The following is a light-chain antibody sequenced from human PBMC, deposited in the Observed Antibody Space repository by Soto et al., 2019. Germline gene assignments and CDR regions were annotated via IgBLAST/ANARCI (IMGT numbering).Light chain of an antibody. Sequence: EIVMTQSPATLSVSPGERALLSCRASQSVSNHLAWYQHKPGQAPRLLIYGASTRATGIPARFSGSGSGTDFTLTISSLQSEDFAVYYCQQYSSWVWTFGQGTKVEMK. J-gene: IGKJ1*01. CDR3: QQYSSWVWT. CDR1: QSVSNH. V-gene: IGKV3-15*01. CDR2: GAS.